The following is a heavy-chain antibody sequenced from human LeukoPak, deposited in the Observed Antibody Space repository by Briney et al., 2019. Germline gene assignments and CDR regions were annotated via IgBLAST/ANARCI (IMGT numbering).Heavy chain of an antibody. V-gene: IGHV3-7*03. CDR2: IKQDGSEK. CDR1: GFTFSSYW. Sequence: PGGSLRLSCAASGFTFSSYWMSWVRQAPGKGLEWVANIKQDGSEKYYVDSVKGRFTISRDNAKNSLYLQMNSLRAEDTAVYFCGSIGRVIPADIKWGQGTLVTVSS. J-gene: IGHJ4*02. CDR3: GSIGRVIPADIK. D-gene: IGHD2-2*02.